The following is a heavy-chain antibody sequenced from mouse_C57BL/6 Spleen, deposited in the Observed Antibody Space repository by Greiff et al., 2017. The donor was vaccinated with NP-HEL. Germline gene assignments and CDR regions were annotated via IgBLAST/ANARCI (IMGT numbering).Heavy chain of an antibody. D-gene: IGHD4-1*01. CDR3: ARNWDEGYFDV. V-gene: IGHV1-7*01. Sequence: QVQLQQSGAELAKPGASVKLSCKASGSTFTSYWMHWVKQRPGHGLEWIGYINPSSGYTKYNQKFKDKATLTADKSSSTSYMQLSSLTYEDSAVYYCARNWDEGYFDVWGTVTTVTVSS. CDR1: GSTFTSYW. CDR2: INPSSGYT. J-gene: IGHJ1*03.